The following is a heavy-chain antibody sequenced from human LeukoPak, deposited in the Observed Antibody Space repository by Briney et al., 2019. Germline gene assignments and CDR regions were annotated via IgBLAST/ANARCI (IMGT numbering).Heavy chain of an antibody. D-gene: IGHD3-22*01. J-gene: IGHJ4*02. Sequence: ASVKVSCKVSGYTLTELSMHWVRQAPGKGLEWMGGFDPEDGERIYAQKFQGRVTMTEDTSTDTAYMELSSLRSEDTAVYYCATRVVEVITTGPQTEADYWGQGTLVTVSS. CDR1: GYTLTELS. V-gene: IGHV1-24*01. CDR3: ATRVVEVITTGPQTEADY. CDR2: FDPEDGER.